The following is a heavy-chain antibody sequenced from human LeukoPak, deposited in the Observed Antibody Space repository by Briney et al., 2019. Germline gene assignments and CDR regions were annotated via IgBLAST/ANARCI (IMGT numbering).Heavy chain of an antibody. Sequence: ASVKVSCKASGYTFTSYGISWVRQAPGQGLEWMGWISAYNDNTNYTQKLQGRVTMTTDTSTSTAYMELRSLRSDDTAVYYCARDIRGYSGYQSYYFDYWGQGTLVTVSS. CDR2: ISAYNDNT. V-gene: IGHV1-18*04. D-gene: IGHD5-12*01. CDR3: ARDIRGYSGYQSYYFDY. CDR1: GYTFTSYG. J-gene: IGHJ4*02.